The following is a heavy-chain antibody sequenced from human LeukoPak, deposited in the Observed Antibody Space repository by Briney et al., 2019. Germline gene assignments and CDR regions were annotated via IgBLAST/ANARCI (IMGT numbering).Heavy chain of an antibody. CDR1: RFTFSSYA. D-gene: IGHD1-26*01. Sequence: GGSLRLSCAASRFTFSSYAVHWVRQAPGKGLEWVAVISYDGSNKYYADSVKGRFTISRDNSKNTLYLQMNSLRVEDTAVYYCAKDTISGSPHYFDHWGQGTRVTVSS. J-gene: IGHJ4*02. CDR2: ISYDGSNK. V-gene: IGHV3-30-3*01. CDR3: AKDTISGSPHYFDH.